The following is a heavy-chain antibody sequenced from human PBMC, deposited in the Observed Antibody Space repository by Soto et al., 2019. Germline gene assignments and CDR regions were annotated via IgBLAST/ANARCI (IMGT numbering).Heavy chain of an antibody. CDR3: ARDFKSVVVITRGFFHN. J-gene: IGHJ1*01. V-gene: IGHV1-18*01. CDR1: GYTFTSYG. D-gene: IGHD3-22*01. CDR2: ISAYNGNT. Sequence: ASVKVSCKASGYTFTSYGISWVRQAPGQGLEWMGWISAYNGNTNYAQKLQGRVTMTTDTSTSTAYMELRSLRPDDTAVYYCARDFKSVVVITRGFFHNCGDGALVTVSA.